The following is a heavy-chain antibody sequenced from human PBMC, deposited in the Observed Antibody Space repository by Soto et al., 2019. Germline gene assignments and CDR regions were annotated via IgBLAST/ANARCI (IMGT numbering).Heavy chain of an antibody. CDR2: ISYDGSNK. CDR1: GFTFSSYA. Sequence: ESGGGVVQPGRSLRLSCAASGFTFSSYAMHWVRQAPGKGLEWVAVISYDGSNKYYADSVKGRFTTSRDNSMNTLYLQMNSLRAEDTAVYYCARDRTGGIAAAGPLDYWGQGTLVTVSS. V-gene: IGHV3-30-3*01. J-gene: IGHJ4*02. D-gene: IGHD6-13*01. CDR3: ARDRTGGIAAAGPLDY.